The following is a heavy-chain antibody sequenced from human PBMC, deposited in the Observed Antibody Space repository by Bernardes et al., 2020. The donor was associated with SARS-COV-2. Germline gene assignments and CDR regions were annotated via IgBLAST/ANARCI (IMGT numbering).Heavy chain of an antibody. J-gene: IGHJ4*02. CDR2: ISGDGGNT. D-gene: IGHD1-26*01. CDR3: AKAAGMVGGRFSFDY. Sequence: GSLRLSCAASGFTFSSFAMSWVRLAPGKGLEWLSGISGDGGNTYYADSLKGRFTISRDNSKNRLYLQMNSLRAEDMAIYYCAKAAGMVGGRFSFDYWGQGTLVTVSS. V-gene: IGHV3-23*01. CDR1: GFTFSSFA.